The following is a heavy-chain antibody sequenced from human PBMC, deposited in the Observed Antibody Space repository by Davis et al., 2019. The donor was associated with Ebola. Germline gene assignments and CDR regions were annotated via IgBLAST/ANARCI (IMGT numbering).Heavy chain of an antibody. Sequence: PSETLSLTCTVSGGSISRGGSYWTSTRQHPGKGLAWIGYLYSSRSTYYKPSLKSRVTISLETSKNQFSLNLYSVNAAETAGYYWARDLRYDSSGYDYYFYMDVWGKGTTVTVSS. CDR3: ARDLRYDSSGYDYYFYMDV. D-gene: IGHD3-22*01. J-gene: IGHJ6*03. CDR1: GGSISRGGSY. V-gene: IGHV4-31*03. CDR2: LYSSRST.